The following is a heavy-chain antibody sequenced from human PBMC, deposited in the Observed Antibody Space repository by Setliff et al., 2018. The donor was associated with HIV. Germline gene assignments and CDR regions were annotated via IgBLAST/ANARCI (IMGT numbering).Heavy chain of an antibody. CDR2: IYYSGST. CDR3: ARVGDIGYFDY. Sequence: LSLTCSISGGSISSYYWSWIRQTPGKGLEWIGDIYYSGSTIYNPSLKSRVTISVDMPKKQFSLKMNSVTAADTAVYYCARVGDIGYFDYWGQGTLVTVS. V-gene: IGHV4-59*01. D-gene: IGHD3-16*02. J-gene: IGHJ4*02. CDR1: GGSISSYY.